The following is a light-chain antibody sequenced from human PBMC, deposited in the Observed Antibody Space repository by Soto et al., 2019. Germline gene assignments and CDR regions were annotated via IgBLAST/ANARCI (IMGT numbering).Light chain of an antibody. V-gene: IGKV1-27*01. CDR1: QGISNY. CDR2: AAS. CDR3: QKYNNALFT. Sequence: DIQMTQSPSSLSASLGGRVTITCRARQGISNYLAWYQQKPGKVPKLLIYAASTLQSGVPSRFSGSGSGTDFTLAISSLHPEDVATYYCQKYNNALFTFGGGTKVEIK. J-gene: IGKJ4*01.